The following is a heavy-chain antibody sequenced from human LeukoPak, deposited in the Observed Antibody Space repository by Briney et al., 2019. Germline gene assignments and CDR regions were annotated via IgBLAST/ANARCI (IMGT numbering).Heavy chain of an antibody. CDR2: IDTAGDT. CDR1: GFTFGTYD. J-gene: IGHJ4*02. D-gene: IGHD6-19*01. Sequence: PGGSLRLSCAASGFTFGTYDMHWVRQATGKGLKWVSGIDTAGDTYYPGSVKGRFTISRDNAKNSLYLQMNSLRAEDTALYYCARGQWLNPYYFDYWGQGTLVTVSS. CDR3: ARGQWLNPYYFDY. V-gene: IGHV3-13*01.